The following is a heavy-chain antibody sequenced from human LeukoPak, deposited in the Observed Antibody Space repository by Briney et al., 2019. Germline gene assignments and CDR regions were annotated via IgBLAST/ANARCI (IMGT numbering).Heavy chain of an antibody. D-gene: IGHD4-11*01. Sequence: GGSLRLSCAASGFAFSSYWMHWARQAPGKGLVWVSRINSDGSSTTYADSVQGRFTISRDNAKNTLYLQMNSLRADDTAVYYCARSVYSYYANWFDPWGQGTLVTVSS. V-gene: IGHV3-74*01. J-gene: IGHJ5*02. CDR3: ARSVYSYYANWFDP. CDR1: GFAFSSYW. CDR2: INSDGSST.